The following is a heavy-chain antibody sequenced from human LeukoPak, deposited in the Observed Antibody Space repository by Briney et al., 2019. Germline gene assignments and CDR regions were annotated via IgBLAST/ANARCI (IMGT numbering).Heavy chain of an antibody. Sequence: GGSLRLSCAASGFTFSSNHMSWVRQAPGKGLEWVSGITGRGGNKYYTESVKGRFTISRDNSKNPLYLEMNSLRAEDTAVYYCAKYLAGGWSYIDCWGQGTLVTL. D-gene: IGHD6-19*01. V-gene: IGHV3-23*01. CDR3: AKYLAGGWSYIDC. CDR2: ITGRGGNK. CDR1: GFTFSSNH. J-gene: IGHJ4*02.